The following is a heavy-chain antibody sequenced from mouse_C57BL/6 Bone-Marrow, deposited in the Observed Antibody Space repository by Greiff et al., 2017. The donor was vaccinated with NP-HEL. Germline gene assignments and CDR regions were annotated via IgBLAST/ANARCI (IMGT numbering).Heavy chain of an antibody. V-gene: IGHV2-9-1*01. D-gene: IGHD1-1*01. Sequence: VKLMESGPGLVAPSQSLSITCNVSGFSLTRYAISWVRQPPGKGLEWLGVIWTGGGTNYNSALKSKLSISKDNSKSQVFLKMNSLQTDDTARYYCAREDYGSSWFAYWGQGTLVTVSA. CDR3: AREDYGSSWFAY. CDR2: IWTGGGT. J-gene: IGHJ3*01. CDR1: GFSLTRYA.